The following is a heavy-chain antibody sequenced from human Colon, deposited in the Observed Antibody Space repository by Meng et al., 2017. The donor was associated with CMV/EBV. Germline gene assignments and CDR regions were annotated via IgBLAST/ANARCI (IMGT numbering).Heavy chain of an antibody. V-gene: IGHV1-2*02. D-gene: IGHD6-6*01. CDR3: ERVGGWIGSSSIFGWFDP. J-gene: IGHJ5*02. CDR2: INSNTGAT. Sequence: QVRLVQSGAEVKIPGASVKVSCKGSGYTFTDYYIHWVRQAPGQGLEWMGLINSNTGATKYAQKFQNRITITRDTSINTVYMQLSSLRSDNTAVYYCERVGGWIGSSSIFGWFDPWGQGTLVTVSS. CDR1: GYTFTDYY.